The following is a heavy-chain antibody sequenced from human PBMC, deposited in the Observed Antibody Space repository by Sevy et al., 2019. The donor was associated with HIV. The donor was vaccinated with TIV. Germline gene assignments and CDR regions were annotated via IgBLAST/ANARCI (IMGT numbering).Heavy chain of an antibody. CDR3: ARVPTYYDFWSGFEEDAVDS. D-gene: IGHD3-3*01. CDR1: GFTFSSYA. CDR2: ISYDGSNK. J-gene: IGHJ3*02. Sequence: GGSLRLSCAASGFTFSSYAMHWVRQAPGKGLEWVAVISYDGSNKYYADSVKGRFTISRDNSKNTLYLQMNSLRAEDTAVYYCARVPTYYDFWSGFEEDAVDSWGQGTMVTVS. V-gene: IGHV3-30-3*01.